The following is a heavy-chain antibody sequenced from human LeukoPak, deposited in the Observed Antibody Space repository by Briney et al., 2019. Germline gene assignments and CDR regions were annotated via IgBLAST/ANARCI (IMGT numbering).Heavy chain of an antibody. CDR1: GGSISSYY. CDR2: IYYSGST. V-gene: IGHV4-59*08. CDR3: ARRDYGDPTYWYFDL. D-gene: IGHD4-17*01. Sequence: SETLSLTCTVSGGSISSYYWSWIRQPPGKGLEWIGYIYYSGSTNYNPSLKSRVTISVDTSKNQFSLELSSVTAADTAVYYCARRDYGDPTYWYFDLWGRGTLVTVSS. J-gene: IGHJ2*01.